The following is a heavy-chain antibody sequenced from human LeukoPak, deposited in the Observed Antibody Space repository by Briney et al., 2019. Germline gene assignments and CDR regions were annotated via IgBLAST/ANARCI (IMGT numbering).Heavy chain of an antibody. Sequence: PGGSLRLSCAASGFTFTSYSMNWVRQAPGKGLEWVSSISSSTDYIYYGDSVKGRFTISRDNAKNSLSLQMNSLRAEDTAVYYCTRDRVLHYFDYWGQGALVTVSS. CDR2: ISSSTDYI. J-gene: IGHJ4*02. CDR3: TRDRVLHYFDY. V-gene: IGHV3-21*01. D-gene: IGHD3-16*01. CDR1: GFTFTSYS.